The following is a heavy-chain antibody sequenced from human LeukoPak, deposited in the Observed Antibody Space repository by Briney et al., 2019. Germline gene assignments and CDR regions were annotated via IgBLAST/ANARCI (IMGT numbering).Heavy chain of an antibody. V-gene: IGHV4-4*02. D-gene: IGHD3-22*01. Sequence: SETLSLTCAVSGGSISSSNWWSWVRQPPGKGLEWIGEIYHSGSTNYNPSLKSRVTISVDKPKNQFSLKLSSVTAADTAVYYCAQTSMIAQIDYWGQGTLVTVSS. J-gene: IGHJ4*02. CDR1: GGSISSSNW. CDR3: AQTSMIAQIDY. CDR2: IYHSGST.